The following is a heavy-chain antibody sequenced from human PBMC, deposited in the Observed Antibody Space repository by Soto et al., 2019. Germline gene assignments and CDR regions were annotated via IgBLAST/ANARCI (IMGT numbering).Heavy chain of an antibody. CDR3: ARLSGHYES. V-gene: IGHV1-18*01. CDR1: GYTFTSYG. J-gene: IGHJ5*02. Sequence: ASVKVSCKASGYTFTSYGISWVRQAPGQGLEWMGWISAYNGNTNYAQKLQGRVTISADTSKNQFALKVTSVTASDTALYFCARLSGHYESWGQGTPVTVSS. D-gene: IGHD4-17*01. CDR2: ISAYNGNT.